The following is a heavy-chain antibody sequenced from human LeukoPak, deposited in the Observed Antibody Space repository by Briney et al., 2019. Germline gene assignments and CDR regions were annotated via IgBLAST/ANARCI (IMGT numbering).Heavy chain of an antibody. Sequence: PGGSLRLSCAASGFTFINYWMHWVRQAPGKGLVWVSRINGDGSTISYADSVKGRFTISRDNAKNTLYLQMDSLRAEDTAVYYCAKEAAAADFDYWGQGTLVTVSP. V-gene: IGHV3-74*01. J-gene: IGHJ4*02. CDR2: INGDGSTI. CDR3: AKEAAAADFDY. CDR1: GFTFINYW. D-gene: IGHD6-13*01.